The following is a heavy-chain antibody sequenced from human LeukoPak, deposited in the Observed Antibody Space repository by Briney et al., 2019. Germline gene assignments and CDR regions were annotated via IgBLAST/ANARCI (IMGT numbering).Heavy chain of an antibody. J-gene: IGHJ3*02. CDR1: GFTFSSYW. V-gene: IGHV3-74*01. CDR3: ARVQGHPPNGLDI. D-gene: IGHD2-8*01. CDR2: INSDGSST. Sequence: GGSLRLSCAASGFTFSSYWMHWVRQAPGKGLVWVSRINSDGSSTSYADSVKGRFAISRDNAKNTLYLQMNSLRAEDTAVYYCARVQGHPPNGLDIWGQGTMVTVSS.